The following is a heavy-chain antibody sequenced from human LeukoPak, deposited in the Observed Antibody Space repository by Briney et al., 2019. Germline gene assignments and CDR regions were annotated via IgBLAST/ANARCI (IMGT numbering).Heavy chain of an antibody. CDR1: GGSISSGSYY. CDR3: ARAVTPNYYGMDV. V-gene: IGHV4-61*02. J-gene: IGHJ6*02. CDR2: IYTSGST. Sequence: SQTLSLTCTVSGGSISSGSYYWSWIRQPAGKGPEWIGRIYTSGSTNYNPSLKSRVTISVDTSKNQFSLKLSSVTAADTAVYYCARAVTPNYYGMDVWGQGTTVTVSS. D-gene: IGHD4-11*01.